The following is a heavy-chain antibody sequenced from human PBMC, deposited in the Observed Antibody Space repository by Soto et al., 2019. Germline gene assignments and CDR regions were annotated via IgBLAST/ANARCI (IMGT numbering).Heavy chain of an antibody. V-gene: IGHV1-69*01. D-gene: IGHD5-18*01. Sequence: QVQLVQSGPEVKKPGSSVKVSCKASGDTFNSYVITWVRQAPGQGLEWLGGIITAFGTTSYAQKFQDRLTITADEAATTDPMELSSLTSDDTAMYYCTRSYGYTFGGSMDNWGQGTLVTVSS. CDR1: GDTFNSYV. J-gene: IGHJ4*02. CDR2: IITAFGTT. CDR3: TRSYGYTFGGSMDN.